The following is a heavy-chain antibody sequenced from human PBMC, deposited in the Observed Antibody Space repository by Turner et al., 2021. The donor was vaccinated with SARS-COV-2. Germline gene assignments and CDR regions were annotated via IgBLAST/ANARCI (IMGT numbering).Heavy chain of an antibody. V-gene: IGHV3-15*01. Sequence: EFPLVVSGGGLVEPGGSLRFSCAASGFTFSTTWMTWVRQAQGKGLEWVGRIKSKIDGGTVDYAAPVKGRFTISRDDSEDTLYMQMNSLKTEDTAVYYCATANKFYDYMDVWGEGATVTVSS. J-gene: IGHJ6*03. CDR1: GFTFSTTW. CDR2: IKSKIDGGTV. CDR3: ATANKFYDYMDV.